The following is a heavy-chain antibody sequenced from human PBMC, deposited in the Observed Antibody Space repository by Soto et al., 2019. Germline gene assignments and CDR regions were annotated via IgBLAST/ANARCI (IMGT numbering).Heavy chain of an antibody. D-gene: IGHD5-12*01. J-gene: IGHJ4*02. Sequence: QVQLQESGPGLVKPSQTLSLTCTVSGGSISSGAYYWSWIRQLPGKGLEWIGYIYYSGSTYYNPSLKSRVIISVDTSKNEFSLKVISMTVADTAVYYCARDGSGYASFDYWGQGTPVTVSS. V-gene: IGHV4-31*03. CDR2: IYYSGST. CDR3: ARDGSGYASFDY. CDR1: GGSISSGAYY.